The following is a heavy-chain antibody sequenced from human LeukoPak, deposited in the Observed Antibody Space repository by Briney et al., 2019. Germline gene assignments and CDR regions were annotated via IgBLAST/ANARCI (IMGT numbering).Heavy chain of an antibody. Sequence: GGSLRLSCAASGFTFSSYSMNWVRQAPGKGLEWVSSISSSSSYIYYADSVKGRFTISRDNAKNSLYLQMNSLRAEDTAVYYCARKAGYYYGSGDYWGQGTLVTVSS. J-gene: IGHJ4*02. CDR2: ISSSSSYI. CDR1: GFTFSSYS. V-gene: IGHV3-21*04. CDR3: ARKAGYYYGSGDY. D-gene: IGHD3-10*01.